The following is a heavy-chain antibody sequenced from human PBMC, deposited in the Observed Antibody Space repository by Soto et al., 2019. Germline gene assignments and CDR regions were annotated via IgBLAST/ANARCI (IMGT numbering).Heavy chain of an antibody. J-gene: IGHJ4*02. Sequence: EMRLVESGGGLVQPGGSLRLSCVASGLSFSNYWVHWVRQAPGKGLEWVSRINTDGTYTSNADPVKGRFTISRDNAKNTLYLQMNSLRVEDTAVYFCAGFGYDWNGWDWGPGTLVTVSS. CDR2: INTDGTYT. CDR3: AGFGYDWNGWD. CDR1: GLSFSNYW. V-gene: IGHV3-74*01. D-gene: IGHD1-20*01.